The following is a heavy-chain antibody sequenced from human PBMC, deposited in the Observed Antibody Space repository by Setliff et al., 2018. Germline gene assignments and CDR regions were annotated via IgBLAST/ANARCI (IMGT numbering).Heavy chain of an antibody. Sequence: PSETLSLTCAVYGGSFSGYYWSWIRQPPGKRLEWIGEIIHSGSTYYNPSLKSRVTISVDTSKNQFSLKLSSVTAADTAVYYCARPNGSGSPLFDPWGQGTLVTVSS. J-gene: IGHJ5*02. D-gene: IGHD3-10*01. V-gene: IGHV4-34*12. CDR3: ARPNGSGSPLFDP. CDR1: GGSFSGYY. CDR2: IIHSGST.